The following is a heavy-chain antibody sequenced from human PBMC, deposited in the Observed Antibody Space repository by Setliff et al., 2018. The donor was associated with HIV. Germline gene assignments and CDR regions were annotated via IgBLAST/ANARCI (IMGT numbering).Heavy chain of an antibody. J-gene: IGHJ5*02. V-gene: IGHV1-3*01. CDR2: INVGSGKT. D-gene: IGHD2-15*01. CDR1: GYTFTSYA. Sequence: ASVKVSCKASGYTFTSYAIHWVRQAPGQRLEWMGWINVGSGKTQYSQEFQGRVTITRDTSATTAYMELSSLTSEDTAVYYCARDGCSGQRCYLFNWFDPWGQGTQVTVSS. CDR3: ARDGCSGQRCYLFNWFDP.